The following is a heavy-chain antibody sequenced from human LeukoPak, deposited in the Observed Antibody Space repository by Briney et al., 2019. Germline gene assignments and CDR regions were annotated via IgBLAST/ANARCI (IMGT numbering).Heavy chain of an antibody. CDR2: IYSGGST. CDR1: GFTVSSNY. J-gene: IGHJ6*02. D-gene: IGHD2-15*01. V-gene: IGHV3-66*01. Sequence: PGGSLRLSCAASGFTVSSNYMSWVCQAPGKGLEWVSVIYSGGSTYYADSVKGRFTISRDNSKNTLYLQMNSLRAEDTAVYYCARVPYCSGGSCNYYYYYGMDVWGQGTTVTVSS. CDR3: ARVPYCSGGSCNYYYYYGMDV.